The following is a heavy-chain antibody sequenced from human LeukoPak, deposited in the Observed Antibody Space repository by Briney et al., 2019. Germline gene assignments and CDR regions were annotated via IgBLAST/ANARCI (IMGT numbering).Heavy chain of an antibody. CDR2: ISYSGST. J-gene: IGHJ3*02. CDR1: GGSISSYY. V-gene: IGHV4-59*01. D-gene: IGHD7-27*01. CDR3: ARVENWVYAFDI. Sequence: SETLSLTCTVSGGSISSYYWSWLRQPPGKGLEWIGYISYSGSTNYNPSLKSRVTISVDTSKNQLSLKLNSVTAADTAVYYCARVENWVYAFDIWGQGTMVTVSS.